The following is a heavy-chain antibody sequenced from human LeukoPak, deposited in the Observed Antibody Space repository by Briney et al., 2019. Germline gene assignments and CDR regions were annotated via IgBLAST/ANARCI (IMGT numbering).Heavy chain of an antibody. CDR3: ARNKIGTRACDI. CDR2: ISSSSGRI. D-gene: IGHD1-26*01. V-gene: IGHV3-48*04. J-gene: IGHJ3*02. Sequence: GGSLRLSCAASGFPFNTYGMNWVRQAPGKGLEGLLYISSSSGRIQADSVKGRFTISRENAKNSLFLQMNSLRAEDTALYYCARNKIGTRACDIWGQGTMVTVSS. CDR1: GFPFNTYG.